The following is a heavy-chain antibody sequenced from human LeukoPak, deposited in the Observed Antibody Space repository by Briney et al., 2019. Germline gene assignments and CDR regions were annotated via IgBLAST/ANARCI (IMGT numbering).Heavy chain of an antibody. CDR2: IRYDGSNK. CDR1: GFTFSGYW. D-gene: IGHD4-17*01. V-gene: IGHV3-30*02. J-gene: IGHJ2*01. Sequence: GGSLRLSCAASGFTFSGYWMTWVRQAPGKGLEWVACIRYDGSNKYYADSVKGRFTISRDNSKNTLYLQMNSLRAEDTAVYYCAKDLEGDYVVWYFDLWGRGTLVTVSS. CDR3: AKDLEGDYVVWYFDL.